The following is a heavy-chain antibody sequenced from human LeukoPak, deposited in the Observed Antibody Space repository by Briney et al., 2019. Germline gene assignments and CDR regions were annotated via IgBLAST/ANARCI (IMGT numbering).Heavy chain of an antibody. V-gene: IGHV4-34*01. Sequence: KPSETLSLTCAVYGGSFRGYYWSWIRQPPGKGLGWIGEINHSGSTNYNPSLKSRVTISVDTSKNQFSLKLSSVTAADTAVYYCARGYVAAARLWDYWGQGTLVTVSS. CDR3: ARGYVAAARLWDY. D-gene: IGHD6-13*01. CDR2: INHSGST. J-gene: IGHJ4*02. CDR1: GGSFRGYY.